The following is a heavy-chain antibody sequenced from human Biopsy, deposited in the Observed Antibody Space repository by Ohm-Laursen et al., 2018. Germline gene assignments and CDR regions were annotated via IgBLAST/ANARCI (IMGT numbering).Heavy chain of an antibody. D-gene: IGHD1-1*01. CDR3: ARDQRGPSLLEAKLTPNYFDY. J-gene: IGHJ4*02. Sequence: GSLRLSCSASGFKFDNYSMTWVRQAPGKGLEWVSSIRSGGDYMFYADSVKGRFTISRDNAKNSLYLQMNSLRAEDTAVYYCARDQRGPSLLEAKLTPNYFDYWGRGSLVTVSS. CDR2: IRSGGDYM. CDR1: GFKFDNYS. V-gene: IGHV3-21*01.